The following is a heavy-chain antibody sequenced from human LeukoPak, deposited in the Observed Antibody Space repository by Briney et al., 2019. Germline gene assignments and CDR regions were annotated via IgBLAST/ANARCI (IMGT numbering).Heavy chain of an antibody. V-gene: IGHV3-48*01. CDR2: ISSSSSTI. CDR1: GFTFSSYS. D-gene: IGHD1-1*01. J-gene: IGHJ3*01. CDR3: ARGPGGAFDF. Sequence: GGSLRLSCAASGFTFSSYSMNWVRQAPGKGLEWVSYISSSSSTIYYAASVKGRFTISRDNAKNSLYLQINTLRAEDTAVYYCARGPGGAFDFWGQGAMVTVSS.